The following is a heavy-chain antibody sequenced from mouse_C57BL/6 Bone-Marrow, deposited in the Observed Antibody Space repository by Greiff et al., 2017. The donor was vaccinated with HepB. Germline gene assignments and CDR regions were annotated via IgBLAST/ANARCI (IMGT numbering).Heavy chain of an antibody. Sequence: EVQVVESGGGLVQPKGSLKLSCAASGFSFNTYAMNWVRQAPGKGLEWVARIRSKSNNYATYYADSVKDRFTISRDDSESMLYLQMNNLKTEDTAMYYCVRPGYYGNLYWYFDVWGTGTTVTVSS. CDR2: IRSKSNNYAT. CDR1: GFSFNTYA. CDR3: VRPGYYGNLYWYFDV. D-gene: IGHD2-1*01. J-gene: IGHJ1*03. V-gene: IGHV10-1*01.